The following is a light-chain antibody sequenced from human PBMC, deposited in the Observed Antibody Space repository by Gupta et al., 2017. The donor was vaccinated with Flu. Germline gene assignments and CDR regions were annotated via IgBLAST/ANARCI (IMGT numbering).Light chain of an antibody. J-gene: IGKJ2*01. CDR3: QQYYDNPPT. V-gene: IGKV1-16*01. CDR2: AAS. CDR1: QGITNS. Sequence: DIQMTQSPSSLSAFVGDRVTITCRASQGITNSLVWFHQKPGKAPKSLIFAASTLQSGVPSRFSGGGSGKVFTLTINNLQPEDFATYFCQQYYDNPPTFGQGTKLEI.